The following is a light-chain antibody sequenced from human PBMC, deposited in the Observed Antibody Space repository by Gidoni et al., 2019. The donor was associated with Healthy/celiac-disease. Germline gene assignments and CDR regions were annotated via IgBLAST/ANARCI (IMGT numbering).Light chain of an antibody. Sequence: DIQMTQSPSSLSASVGARVTITCQASQDISNYLNWYQQKPGKAPKLLIYDASNLETGVPSRFSGSGSGTDFTFTISSLQPEDIATYYCQQYDNRREYTFGQGTKLEIK. CDR2: DAS. CDR1: QDISNY. J-gene: IGKJ2*01. CDR3: QQYDNRREYT. V-gene: IGKV1-33*01.